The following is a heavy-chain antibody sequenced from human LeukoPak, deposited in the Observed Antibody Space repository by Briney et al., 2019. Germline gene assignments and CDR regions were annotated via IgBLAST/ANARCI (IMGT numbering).Heavy chain of an antibody. CDR2: ISSNSKYT. Sequence: GGSLRLSCAASGFMFSDYFMSWIRQAPGKELEWISYISSNSKYTKYADSVKGRFTISRDNSKNTLYLQMNSLRAEDTAVYYCARGPYSGSYCQYWGQGTLVTVSS. V-gene: IGHV3-11*06. CDR3: ARGPYSGSYCQY. CDR1: GFMFSDYF. D-gene: IGHD1-26*01. J-gene: IGHJ1*01.